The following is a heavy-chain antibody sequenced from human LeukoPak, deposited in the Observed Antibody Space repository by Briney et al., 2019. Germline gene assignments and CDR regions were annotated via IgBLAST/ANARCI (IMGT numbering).Heavy chain of an antibody. CDR2: IRPETGEP. CDR1: GFGLSVLS. Sequence: ASVKVSCKISGFGLSVLSIHWMRQAPGKGLEWVGGIRPETGEPIFAQKFRGRVTITEDTFTDTGYLELRGLTSEDTAVYYCAREGVLYNWNPLDYWGQGTLVTVSS. V-gene: IGHV1-24*01. CDR3: AREGVLYNWNPLDY. J-gene: IGHJ4*02. D-gene: IGHD1-20*01.